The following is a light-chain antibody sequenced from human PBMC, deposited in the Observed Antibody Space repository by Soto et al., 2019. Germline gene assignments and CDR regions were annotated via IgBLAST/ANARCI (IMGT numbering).Light chain of an antibody. V-gene: IGLV2-23*01. CDR2: EGT. J-gene: IGLJ3*02. Sequence: QSALTQPASVSGSPGQSITVSCTGTSSDVGAYNLVSWYQQYPGKAPRLIIYEGTKRPSGISHRFSSSKSDNTASLTISGLRAEDEAHYHCCSYAGSRTFVFGGGTKLTVL. CDR1: SSDVGAYNL. CDR3: CSYAGSRTFV.